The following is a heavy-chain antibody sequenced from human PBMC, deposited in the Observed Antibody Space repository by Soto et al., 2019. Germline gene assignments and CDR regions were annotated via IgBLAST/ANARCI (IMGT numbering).Heavy chain of an antibody. D-gene: IGHD2-2*01. CDR1: GGSISDDSY. CDR2: IYHTGNT. V-gene: IGHV4-30-4*01. J-gene: IGHJ5*01. CDR3: ARDEYQLLSSVSWFDS. Sequence: TSETLSLTCSVSGGSISDDSYWSWIRQTPGKGLEWIGYIYHTGNTYYNPSLRSRVSFSVDKSKSQFSLKLISVTAADTAVYYCARDEYQLLSSVSWFDSWGQGTLVTVSS.